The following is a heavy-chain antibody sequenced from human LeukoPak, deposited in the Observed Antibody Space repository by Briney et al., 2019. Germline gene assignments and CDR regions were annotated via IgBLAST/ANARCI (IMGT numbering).Heavy chain of an antibody. CDR2: IYYSGST. D-gene: IGHD4-17*01. Sequence: SETLSLTCTVPGGSISSYYWSWIRQPPGKGLEWIGYIYYSGSTNSNPSLKSRVAISVDTSKNQFSLKLSSVTAADTAVYYCARDHPSYGDYGAVDYWGQGTLVTVSS. J-gene: IGHJ4*02. CDR1: GGSISSYY. CDR3: ARDHPSYGDYGAVDY. V-gene: IGHV4-59*01.